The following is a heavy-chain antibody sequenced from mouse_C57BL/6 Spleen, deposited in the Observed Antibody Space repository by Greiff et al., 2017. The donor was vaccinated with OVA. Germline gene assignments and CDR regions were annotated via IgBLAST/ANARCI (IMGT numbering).Heavy chain of an antibody. J-gene: IGHJ3*01. CDR1: GYTFTSYW. CDR3: ASWAYYSNFALFAY. CDR2: IYPGSGST. D-gene: IGHD2-5*01. Sequence: QVQLQQSGAELVKPGASVKMSCKASGYTFTSYWITWVKQRPGQGLEWIGDIYPGSGSTNYNEKFKSKATLTVDTSSSTAYMQLSSLTSEDSAVYYCASWAYYSNFALFAYWGQGTLVTVSA. V-gene: IGHV1-55*01.